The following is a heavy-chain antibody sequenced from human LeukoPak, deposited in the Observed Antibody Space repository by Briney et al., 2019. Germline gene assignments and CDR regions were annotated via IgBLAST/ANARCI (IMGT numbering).Heavy chain of an antibody. CDR3: ARERGICPSGRYYFDS. V-gene: IGHV6-1*01. CDR2: TYYRTKWYN. CDR1: GDSVSSKSAA. Sequence: SQTLSLTCAISGDSVSSKSAAWNWIRQSPSRGLEWLGRTYYRTKWYNDHAVSVKSRITINPDTSRNQFSLQLNSVTPEDTAVYYCARERGICPSGRYYFDSWGQGTLVTVSS. J-gene: IGHJ4*02. D-gene: IGHD6-13*01.